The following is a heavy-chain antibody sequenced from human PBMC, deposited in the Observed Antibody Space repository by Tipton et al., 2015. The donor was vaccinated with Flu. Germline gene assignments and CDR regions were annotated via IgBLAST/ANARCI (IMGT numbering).Heavy chain of an antibody. CDR1: GHSISSGYY. CDR2: IYHSGST. CDR3: ARHTGDSVRGVIDY. J-gene: IGHJ4*02. D-gene: IGHD3-10*02. V-gene: IGHV4-38-2*01. Sequence: TLSLTCAVSGHSISSGYYWGWVRQPPGKGLEWIGTIYHSGSTYYNPSLKSRLTMSVDTSKNQFSLKLSPVTAADTAVYYCARHTGDSVRGVIDYWGQGTLVTVSS.